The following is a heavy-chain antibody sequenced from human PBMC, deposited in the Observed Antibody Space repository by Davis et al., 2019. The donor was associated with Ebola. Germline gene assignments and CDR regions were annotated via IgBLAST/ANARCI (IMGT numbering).Heavy chain of an antibody. CDR1: GFTFSTYT. Sequence: PGGSLRLSCVASGFTFSTYTLHWVRQAPGKGLEWVAVISYDGSNQYYADSVKGRFTISRDNSKNTLYLQMNSLRAEDTALYYCAKKKEYCSGATCYGQDAVENFFDTWGQGTLVTVSS. CDR2: ISYDGSNQ. J-gene: IGHJ5*02. V-gene: IGHV3-30-3*02. D-gene: IGHD2-15*01. CDR3: AKKKEYCSGATCYGQDAVENFFDT.